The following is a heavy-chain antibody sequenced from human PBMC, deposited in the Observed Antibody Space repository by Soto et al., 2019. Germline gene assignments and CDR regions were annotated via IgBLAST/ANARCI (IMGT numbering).Heavy chain of an antibody. CDR1: GGSFSGYY. Sequence: SETLSLTCAAYGGSFSGYYWSWIRQPPGKGLEWIGEINHSGSTNYNPSLKSRVTISVDTSKNQFSLKLSSVTAADTAVYYCASALGYCSGGSCYRGGHDAFDIWGQGTMVTVSS. V-gene: IGHV4-34*01. J-gene: IGHJ3*02. CDR3: ASALGYCSGGSCYRGGHDAFDI. CDR2: INHSGST. D-gene: IGHD2-15*01.